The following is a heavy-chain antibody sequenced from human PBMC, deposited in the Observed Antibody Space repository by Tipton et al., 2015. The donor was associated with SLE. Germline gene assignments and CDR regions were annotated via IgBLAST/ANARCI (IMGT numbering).Heavy chain of an antibody. J-gene: IGHJ4*02. Sequence: QSGAEVKKPGASVKVSCKASGYTFTSYGISWGRQAPGQGLEWMGWISAYNGNTNYAQKLQGRVTMTTDTSTSTAYMERRSLRSDDTAVYYCARVYDSSGYSFFDYWRQGTLVTVSS. V-gene: IGHV1-18*01. D-gene: IGHD3-22*01. CDR3: ARVYDSSGYSFFDY. CDR2: ISAYNGNT. CDR1: GYTFTSYG.